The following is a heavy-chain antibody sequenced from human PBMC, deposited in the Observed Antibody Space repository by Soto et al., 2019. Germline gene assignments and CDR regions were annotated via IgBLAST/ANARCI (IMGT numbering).Heavy chain of an antibody. CDR1: GRSISSGGYY. D-gene: IGHD3-10*01. CDR3: ARDRTYCSGSYYS. CDR2: IYYSGST. Sequence: LSLTWPVSGRSISSGGYYWGWICRNPGKGLEWIGYIYYSGSTYYNPSLKSRVTISVDTSKNQFSLKLSSVTAADTAVYYCARDRTYCSGSYYSWGQGTLVTVSA. V-gene: IGHV4-31*02. J-gene: IGHJ4*02.